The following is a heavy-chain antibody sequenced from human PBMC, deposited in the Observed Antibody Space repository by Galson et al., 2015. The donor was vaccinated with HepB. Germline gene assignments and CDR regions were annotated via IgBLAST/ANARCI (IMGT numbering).Heavy chain of an antibody. Sequence: SLRLSCAASGFTSSDYYMSWIRQAPGKGLEWVSYISSSGSTIYYADSVKGRFTISRDNAKNSLYLQMNSLRAEDTAVYYCARALDTAMVMAYWGQGTLVTVSS. D-gene: IGHD5-18*01. J-gene: IGHJ4*02. CDR2: ISSSGSTI. CDR1: GFTSSDYY. V-gene: IGHV3-11*01. CDR3: ARALDTAMVMAY.